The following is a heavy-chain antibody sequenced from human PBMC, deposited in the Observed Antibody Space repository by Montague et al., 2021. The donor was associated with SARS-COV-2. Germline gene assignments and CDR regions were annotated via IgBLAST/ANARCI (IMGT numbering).Heavy chain of an antibody. CDR3: ARGGSSSSGVY. D-gene: IGHD6-6*01. Sequence: SETLSLTCAVHGGSFSGCLWSWIRQPPGKGLEWIGQINHSGNTNYNPSLMSRVTISVDMSKSQFSLKLSSVTAADTAVYYCARGGSSSSGVYWGQGTLVTVSS. J-gene: IGHJ4*02. CDR1: GGSFSGCL. CDR2: INHSGNT. V-gene: IGHV4-34*01.